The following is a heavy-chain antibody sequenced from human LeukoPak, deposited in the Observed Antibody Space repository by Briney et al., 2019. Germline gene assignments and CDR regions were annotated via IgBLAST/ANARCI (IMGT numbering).Heavy chain of an antibody. D-gene: IGHD1-26*01. CDR3: AREWELRSDAFDI. J-gene: IGHJ3*02. CDR2: INPNSGGT. V-gene: IGHV1-2*02. Sequence: ASVKVSCKASGYTFTGYYMHWVRQAPGQGLEWMGWINPNSGGTNYAQKFQGSVTMTRDTSISTAYMELSRLRSDDTAVYYCAREWELRSDAFDIWGQGTMVTVSS. CDR1: GYTFTGYY.